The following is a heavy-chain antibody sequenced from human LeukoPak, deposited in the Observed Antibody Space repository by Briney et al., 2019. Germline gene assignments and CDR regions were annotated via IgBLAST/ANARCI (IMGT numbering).Heavy chain of an antibody. CDR3: ARDPASSVGAIDYGMDV. Sequence: GGSLRLSCAASGFTFSSYSMNWVRQAPGKGLEWVSSISSSSSYIYYADSVKGRFTISRDNAKNSLYLQMNSLRAEDTAVYYCARDPASSVGAIDYGMDVWGQGTTVTVSS. D-gene: IGHD1-26*01. J-gene: IGHJ6*02. CDR1: GFTFSSYS. CDR2: ISSSSSYI. V-gene: IGHV3-21*01.